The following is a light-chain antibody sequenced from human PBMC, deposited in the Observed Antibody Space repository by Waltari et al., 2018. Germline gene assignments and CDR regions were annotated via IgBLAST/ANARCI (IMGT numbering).Light chain of an antibody. Sequence: DIQMTQSPSSLSASVGDRVTITCRASQGIRNYLSWYQQKPGKFPKLLIYAASTLQSGVPSRFSGSGSGTDFTLTISSLQPEDVATDCCQKYNSALFTFGPGTKGDIK. J-gene: IGKJ3*01. CDR3: QKYNSALFT. V-gene: IGKV1-27*01. CDR1: QGIRNY. CDR2: AAS.